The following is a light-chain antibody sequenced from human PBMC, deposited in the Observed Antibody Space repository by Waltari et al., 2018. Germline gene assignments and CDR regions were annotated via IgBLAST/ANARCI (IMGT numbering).Light chain of an antibody. J-gene: IGKJ1*01. CDR1: QTVLYSANNKNY. Sequence: DIVMTQSPDSLTVSLGERATINCKSSQTVLYSANNKNYLTWYQHKPGQPPKPIVSWASIRESGVPDRVTGSGSGTDFTLTISSLQAEDVAVYYCQQHYTTPWTFGQGTKVEIK. CDR3: QQHYTTPWT. V-gene: IGKV4-1*01. CDR2: WAS.